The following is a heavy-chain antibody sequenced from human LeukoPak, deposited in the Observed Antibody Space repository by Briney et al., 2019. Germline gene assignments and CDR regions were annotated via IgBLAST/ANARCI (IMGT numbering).Heavy chain of an antibody. CDR3: ARELSGYSGYDATLGYYYYMDV. Sequence: KPSETLSLTCTVSGGSISSYYWSWIRQPPGKGLEWIGYMYYSGSTNYNPSLKSRVTISVDTSKNQFSLKLSSVTAADTAVYYCARELSGYSGYDATLGYYYYMDVWGKGTTVTISS. V-gene: IGHV4-59*01. J-gene: IGHJ6*03. CDR1: GGSISSYY. CDR2: MYYSGST. D-gene: IGHD5-12*01.